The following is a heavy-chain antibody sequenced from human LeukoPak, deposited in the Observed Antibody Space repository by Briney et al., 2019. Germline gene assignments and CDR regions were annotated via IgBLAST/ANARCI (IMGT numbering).Heavy chain of an antibody. D-gene: IGHD1-26*01. CDR2: IYHSGST. CDR1: GYSISSDYY. V-gene: IGHV4-38-2*02. Sequence: SETLSLTCTVSGYSISSDYYWGWVRAPPGKGLEWIGSIYHSGSTYYNPSLKSRVTISVDTSKNQFSLKLTSVTAADTAVYYCARAIEVGAMTPFDYWGQGTLVTVSS. J-gene: IGHJ4*02. CDR3: ARAIEVGAMTPFDY.